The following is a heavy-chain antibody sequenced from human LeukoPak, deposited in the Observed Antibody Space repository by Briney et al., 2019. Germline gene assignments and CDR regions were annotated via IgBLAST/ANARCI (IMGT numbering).Heavy chain of an antibody. CDR2: ISGSGGST. J-gene: IGHJ4*02. CDR3: AKDLGYCSGGSCYPDY. V-gene: IGHV3-23*01. Sequence: PGESLRLSCSASGFTFSNYWMCWVRQAPGKGLEWVSAISGSGGSTYYADSVKGRFTISRDNSKNTLYLQMNSLRAEDTAVYYCAKDLGYCSGGSCYPDYWGQGTLVTVSS. CDR1: GFTFSNYW. D-gene: IGHD2-15*01.